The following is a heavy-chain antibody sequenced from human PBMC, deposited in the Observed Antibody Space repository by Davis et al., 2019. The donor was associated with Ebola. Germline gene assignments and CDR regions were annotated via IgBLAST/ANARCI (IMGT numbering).Heavy chain of an antibody. J-gene: IGHJ6*02. D-gene: IGHD2-2*01. CDR2: ISWNSGSI. CDR3: AAQGYCSSTSCPLNRYYYYYGMDV. CDR1: GFTFDDYA. Sequence: SLKISCAASGFTFDDYAMHWVRQAPGKGLEWVSGISWNSGSIGYADSVKGRFTISRDNAKNSLYLQMNSLRAEDTALYYCAAQGYCSSTSCPLNRYYYYYGMDVWGQGTTVTVSS. V-gene: IGHV3-9*01.